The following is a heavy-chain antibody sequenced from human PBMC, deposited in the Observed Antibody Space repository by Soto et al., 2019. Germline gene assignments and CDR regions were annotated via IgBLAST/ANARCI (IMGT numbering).Heavy chain of an antibody. Sequence: QVQLVQSGAEVKKPGASVKVSCKASGYTFTRYDINWVRQATGQGLEWMRWMNPNSGNTGYAQKFQSRVTMTRNTSISTAYMELSSLRSEDTAVYYCARGITIFGVVPGWGQGTLVTFSS. CDR3: ARGITIFGVVPG. J-gene: IGHJ4*02. CDR1: GYTFTRYD. CDR2: MNPNSGNT. D-gene: IGHD3-3*01. V-gene: IGHV1-8*01.